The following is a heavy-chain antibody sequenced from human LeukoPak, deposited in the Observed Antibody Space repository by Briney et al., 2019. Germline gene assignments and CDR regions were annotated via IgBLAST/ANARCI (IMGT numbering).Heavy chain of an antibody. D-gene: IGHD2-15*01. CDR1: GYTFNIYG. CDR3: VRDHCSGVGCPWEDCFDA. V-gene: IGHV1-18*01. CDR2: ISGYNGNT. J-gene: IGHJ5*02. Sequence: ASVKASCKASGYTFNIYGISWVRQAPGHGLQWMGWISGYNGNTNYGQSLQGRVTMTIDTSTSTAYMELRSLRSDDTAVYYCVRDHCSGVGCPWEDCFDAWGQGTLVTVSS.